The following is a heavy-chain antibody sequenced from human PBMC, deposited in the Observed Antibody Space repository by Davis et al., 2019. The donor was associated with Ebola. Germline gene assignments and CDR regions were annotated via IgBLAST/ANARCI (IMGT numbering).Heavy chain of an antibody. J-gene: IGHJ6*02. CDR3: ARDSGGRGYSYGSYYYGMDV. D-gene: IGHD5-18*01. V-gene: IGHV3-23*01. CDR2: ISGSGGST. Sequence: GESLKISCAASGFTFSSYAMNWVRQAPGKGLEWVSGISGSGGSTYYADSVKGRFTISRDNSKNTLYLQMNSLRAEDTAVYYCARDSGGRGYSYGSYYYGMDVWGQGTTVTVSS. CDR1: GFTFSSYA.